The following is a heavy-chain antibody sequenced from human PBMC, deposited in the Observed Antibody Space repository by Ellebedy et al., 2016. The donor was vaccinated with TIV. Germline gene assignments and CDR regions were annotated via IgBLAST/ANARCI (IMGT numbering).Heavy chain of an antibody. V-gene: IGHV3-30-3*01. J-gene: IGHJ4*02. Sequence: PGGSLRLSCAASQFTFSSYTMHWVRQAPGKGLEWVAFISSDGNIKDYADSVKGRFTISRDNSRKTLYLQMNSLRLDDTAVHYCARGSEGSGLDYWGQGTLVTVSS. D-gene: IGHD6-25*01. CDR1: QFTFSSYT. CDR2: ISSDGNIK. CDR3: ARGSEGSGLDY.